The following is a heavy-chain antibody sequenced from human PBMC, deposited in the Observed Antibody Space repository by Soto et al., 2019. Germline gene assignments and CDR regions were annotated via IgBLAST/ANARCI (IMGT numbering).Heavy chain of an antibody. V-gene: IGHV1-3*05. D-gene: IGHD6-19*01. Sequence: QVQLVQSGAEEKKPGASVKVSCKASGYTFTSYAMHWVRQAPGQRLEWMGWINAGNGNTKYSQKFQGRVTITRDTSESTAYMELSSLRSEDTAVYYCAISPGIAVADYWGQGTLVTVSS. CDR3: AISPGIAVADY. CDR2: INAGNGNT. CDR1: GYTFTSYA. J-gene: IGHJ4*02.